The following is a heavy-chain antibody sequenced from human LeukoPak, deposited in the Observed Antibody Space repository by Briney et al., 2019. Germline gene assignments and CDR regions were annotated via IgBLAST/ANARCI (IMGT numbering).Heavy chain of an antibody. CDR3: ARAKGYCSGGSCSIDY. Sequence: GGSLRLSCTASGFTFTNYWMSWVRQAPGKGLEWVANIKQDGSEKYYVDSVKGRFTISRDNAKISLYLQMNSPRAEDTAVYYCARAKGYCSGGSCSIDYWGQGTLVTVSS. CDR2: IKQDGSEK. J-gene: IGHJ4*02. D-gene: IGHD2-15*01. CDR1: GFTFTNYW. V-gene: IGHV3-7*01.